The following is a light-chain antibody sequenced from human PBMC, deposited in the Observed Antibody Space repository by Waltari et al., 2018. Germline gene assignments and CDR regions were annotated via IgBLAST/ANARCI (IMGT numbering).Light chain of an antibody. CDR3: TSFTRAKTWV. CDR2: GVS. V-gene: IGLV2-14*03. Sequence: QSALTQTASVSGSPRQSITISCNGTGSDIGACNYVSWYQQHSGKAPRLIIFGVSDRPSGISTRFSGSKSGNTASLTISGLQAEDEADYYCTSFTRAKTWVFGGGTKVTVL. J-gene: IGLJ3*02. CDR1: GSDIGACNY.